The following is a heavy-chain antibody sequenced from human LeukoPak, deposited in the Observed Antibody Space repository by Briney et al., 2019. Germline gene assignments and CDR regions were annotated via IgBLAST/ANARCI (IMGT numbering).Heavy chain of an antibody. D-gene: IGHD1-26*01. CDR3: ARDQAVSGNYGMDV. V-gene: IGHV3-21*01. CDR2: ISSSSSYI. Sequence: GGSLRLSCAASGFTFSSYSMNWVRQAPGKGLEWVSSISSSSSYIYYADSLKGRFTISRDNAKNSLYLQMNSLRAEDTAVYYCARDQAVSGNYGMDVWGQGTTVTVSS. J-gene: IGHJ6*02. CDR1: GFTFSSYS.